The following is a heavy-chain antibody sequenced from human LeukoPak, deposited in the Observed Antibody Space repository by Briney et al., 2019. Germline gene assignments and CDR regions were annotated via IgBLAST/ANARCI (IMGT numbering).Heavy chain of an antibody. CDR2: IYSGGST. CDR1: GLTVSSNY. V-gene: IGHV3-53*01. J-gene: IGHJ6*03. Sequence: GGSLRLSCAASGLTVSSNYMSWVRQAPGKGLEWVSIIYSGGSTYYADSVKGRFTISRDNSKNTLHLQMNSLRAADTAVYYCARDRITMVRGARSYYYYFMDVWGKGTTVTVSS. CDR3: ARDRITMVRGARSYYYYFMDV. D-gene: IGHD3-10*01.